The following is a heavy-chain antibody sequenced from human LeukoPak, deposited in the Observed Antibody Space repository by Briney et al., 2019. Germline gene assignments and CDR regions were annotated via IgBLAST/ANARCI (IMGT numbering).Heavy chain of an antibody. D-gene: IGHD5-18*01. V-gene: IGHV4-59*01. CDR2: IYYNGST. Sequence: SETLSLTCTVSGGSISSYYWSWIRQPPGKGLEWIGYIYYNGSTNYNPSLKSRVTISVDTSKNQFSLKLSSVTAADTAVYYCARSSDTAMVSNYWGQGTLVTVSS. CDR1: GGSISSYY. CDR3: ARSSDTAMVSNY. J-gene: IGHJ4*02.